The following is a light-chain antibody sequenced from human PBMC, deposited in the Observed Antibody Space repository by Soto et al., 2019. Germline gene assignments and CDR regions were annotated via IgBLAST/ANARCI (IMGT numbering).Light chain of an antibody. CDR2: NNH. CDR3: ATWDDRLNVVV. V-gene: IGLV1-44*01. J-gene: IGLJ2*01. Sequence: QSVLTQPPSASGTPGQRVTISCSGSSSNIGSNVVNWYQQFPGTAPKFLIYNNHQRPSGVPDRFSGSKSGTSASLAISGLQSEDEADYDCATWDDRLNVVVFGVGTKLTVL. CDR1: SSNIGSNV.